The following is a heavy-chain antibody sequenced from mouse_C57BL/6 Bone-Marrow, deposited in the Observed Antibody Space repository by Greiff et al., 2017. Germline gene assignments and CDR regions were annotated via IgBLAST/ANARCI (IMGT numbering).Heavy chain of an antibody. V-gene: IGHV2-9-1*01. CDR3: ARRCSYFDY. J-gene: IGHJ2*01. Sequence: QVKLKESGPGLVAPSQSLSITCTVPGFSLNSYAISWVRQPPGKGLEWLGVRWTGGGTNYNSDLNTRLSISKDNSKSQVVLKMNSLQTDNTARYYCARRCSYFDYWGQGTTLTVAS. CDR2: RWTGGGT. CDR1: GFSLNSYA.